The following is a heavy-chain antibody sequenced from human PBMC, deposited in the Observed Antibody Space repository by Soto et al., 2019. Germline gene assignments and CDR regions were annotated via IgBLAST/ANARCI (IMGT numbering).Heavy chain of an antibody. V-gene: IGHV3-33*01. CDR3: ARDIAAAGTSYYYYGMAV. D-gene: IGHD6-13*01. J-gene: IGHJ6*02. Sequence: PGGSLRLSCAASGFTFSSYGMHWVRQAPGKGLEWVAVIWYDGSNKYYADSVKGRFTISRDNSKNTLYLQMNSLRAEDTAVYYCARDIAAAGTSYYYYGMAVWGQGTTVIVSS. CDR2: IWYDGSNK. CDR1: GFTFSSYG.